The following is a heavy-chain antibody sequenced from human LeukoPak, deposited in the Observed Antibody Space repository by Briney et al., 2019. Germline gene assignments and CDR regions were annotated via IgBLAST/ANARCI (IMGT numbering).Heavy chain of an antibody. Sequence: GASVKVSCKASGYTFTGYYMHWVRQAPGQGLEWMGWINPNSGGTNYAQKFQGRVTMTRDTSISTAYMELSRLRSDDTAVYYCARVYNWNPAGAFDIWGQGTMVTVSS. CDR3: ARVYNWNPAGAFDI. CDR2: INPNSGGT. J-gene: IGHJ3*02. V-gene: IGHV1-2*02. D-gene: IGHD1-20*01. CDR1: GYTFTGYY.